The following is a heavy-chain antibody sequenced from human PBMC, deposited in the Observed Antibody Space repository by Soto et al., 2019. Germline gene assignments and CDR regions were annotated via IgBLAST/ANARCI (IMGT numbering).Heavy chain of an antibody. V-gene: IGHV1-2*04. CDR3: ERATGSPNYYGMDV. J-gene: IGHJ6*02. Sequence: ASVKVSCKASGYTFTGYYMHWVRQAPGQGLEWMGWINPNSGGTNYAQKFQGWVTMTRDTSISTAYMELSRLRSDDTAVYYCERATGSPNYYGMDVWGQGTTVTVSS. CDR2: INPNSGGT. CDR1: GYTFTGYY.